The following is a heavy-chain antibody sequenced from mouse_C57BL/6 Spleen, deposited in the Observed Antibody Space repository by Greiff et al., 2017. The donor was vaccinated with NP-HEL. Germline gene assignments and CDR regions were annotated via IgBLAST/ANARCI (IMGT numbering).Heavy chain of an antibody. V-gene: IGHV10-1*01. Sequence: EAGGGLVQPKGSLKLSCAASGFSFNTYAMNWVRQAPGKGLEWVARIRSKSNNYATYYADSVKDRFTISRDDSESMLYLQMNNLKTEDTAMYYCVTATVVAPHWYFDVWGTGTTVTVSS. CDR2: IRSKSNNYAT. J-gene: IGHJ1*03. CDR1: GFSFNTYA. D-gene: IGHD1-1*01. CDR3: VTATVVAPHWYFDV.